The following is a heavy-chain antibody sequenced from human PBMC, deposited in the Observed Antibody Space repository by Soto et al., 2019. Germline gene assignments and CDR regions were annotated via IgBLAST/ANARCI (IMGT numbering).Heavy chain of an antibody. CDR1: GGSISSYY. CDR2: IYYSGST. V-gene: IGHV4-59*01. Sequence: SETLSLTCTVSGGSISSYYWSWIRQPPGKGLEWIGYIYYSGSTNYNPSLKSRVTISVDTSKNQFSLKLSSVTAADTAVYYCATLMRYCSSGSCYLDYFDYWGQGTLVTV. CDR3: ATLMRYCSSGSCYLDYFDY. D-gene: IGHD2-15*01. J-gene: IGHJ4*02.